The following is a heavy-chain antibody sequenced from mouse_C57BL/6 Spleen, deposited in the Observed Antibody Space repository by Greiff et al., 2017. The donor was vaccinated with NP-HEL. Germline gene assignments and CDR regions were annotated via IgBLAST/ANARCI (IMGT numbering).Heavy chain of an antibody. D-gene: IGHD4-1*01. CDR3: ARDRTGTEFAY. CDR2: ISSGGSYT. J-gene: IGHJ3*01. V-gene: IGHV5-6*01. Sequence: EVQRVESGGDLVKPGGSLKLSCAASGFTFSSYGMSWVRQTPDKRLEWVATISSGGSYTYYPDSVKGRFTISRDNAKNTLYLQMSSLKSEDTAMYYCARDRTGTEFAYWGQGTLVTVSA. CDR1: GFTFSSYG.